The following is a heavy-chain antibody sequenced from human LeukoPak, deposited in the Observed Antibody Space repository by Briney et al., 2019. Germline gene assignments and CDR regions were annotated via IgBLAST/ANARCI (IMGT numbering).Heavy chain of an antibody. J-gene: IGHJ3*02. Sequence: PGGSLRLSCAASGFTFSSYWMHWVRQAPGKGLVWVSRINSDGSDTNYADSVKGRFTISRDNAKNTLYLQMNSLRAEDTAMYYCARDTYDSSDYYYEGNAFDIWGQGTMVTVSS. CDR1: GFTFSSYW. V-gene: IGHV3-74*01. CDR2: INSDGSDT. CDR3: ARDTYDSSDYYYEGNAFDI. D-gene: IGHD3-22*01.